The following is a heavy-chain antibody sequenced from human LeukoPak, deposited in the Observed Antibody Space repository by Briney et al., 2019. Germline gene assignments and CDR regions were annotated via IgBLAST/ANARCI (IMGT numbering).Heavy chain of an antibody. CDR2: INPSGGST. CDR1: GYTFTSYY. V-gene: IGHV1-46*01. J-gene: IGHJ3*02. D-gene: IGHD2-21*01. Sequence: ASVKVSCKASGYTFTSYYMHWVRQAPGQGLEWMGIINPSGGSTSYAQKFQGRVTMTRDTSTSAVYMELSSLRSEDTAVYYCARVSLVWTYAFDIWGQGTMVTVSS. CDR3: ARVSLVWTYAFDI.